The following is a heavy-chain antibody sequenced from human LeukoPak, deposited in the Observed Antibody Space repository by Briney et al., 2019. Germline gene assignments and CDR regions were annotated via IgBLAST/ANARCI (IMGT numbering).Heavy chain of an antibody. CDR3: ASEYMTTVTTVP. D-gene: IGHD4-17*01. V-gene: IGHV1-8*01. CDR2: MNPNSGNT. CDR1: GYTFTSYD. J-gene: IGHJ5*02. Sequence: ASVKVSCKASGYTFTSYDINSVRQATGQGLEWMGWMNPNSGNTGYARKFQGRVTMTRNTAISTAYMELSSLSSEDTAVYYCASEYMTTVTTVPWGQGTLVTVSS.